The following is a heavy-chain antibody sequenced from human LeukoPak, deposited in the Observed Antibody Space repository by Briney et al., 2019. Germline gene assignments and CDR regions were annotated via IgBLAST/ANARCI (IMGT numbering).Heavy chain of an antibody. CDR2: INHSGST. D-gene: IGHD2-2*01. CDR3: ARERKGLVVPAYFDY. CDR1: GGSFSGYY. Sequence: SETLSLTCAVYGGSFSGYYWSWIRQPPVKGLEWIGEINHSGSTNYNPSLKSRVTISVDTSKNQFSLKLSSVTAADTAVYYCARERKGLVVPAYFDYWGQGTLVTVSS. V-gene: IGHV4-34*01. J-gene: IGHJ4*02.